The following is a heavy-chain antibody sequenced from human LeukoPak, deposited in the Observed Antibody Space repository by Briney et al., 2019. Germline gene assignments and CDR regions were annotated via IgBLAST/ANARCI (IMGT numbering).Heavy chain of an antibody. CDR3: ARNTPSLTTYGMDV. V-gene: IGHV3-21*01. CDR1: GFTFSRYS. CDR2: ISGGSSST. J-gene: IGHJ6*02. Sequence: GGSLRLSCAVSGFTFSRYSMNWVRQAPGKGLEWVSVISGGSSSTFYADSVKGRFTISRDNAKNSLYLRMDSLRAEDTAVYYCARNTPSLTTYGMDVWGQGTTVTVSS. D-gene: IGHD1-14*01.